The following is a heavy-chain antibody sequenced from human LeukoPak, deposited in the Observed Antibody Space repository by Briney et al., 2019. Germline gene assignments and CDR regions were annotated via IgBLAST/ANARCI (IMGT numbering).Heavy chain of an antibody. V-gene: IGHV4-59*01. J-gene: IGHJ5*02. CDR1: GGSFSGYY. D-gene: IGHD6-13*01. Sequence: PSETLSLTCAVYGGSFSGYYWSWIRQPPGKGLEWIGYIYYSGSTNYNPSLKSRVTISVDTSKNQFSLKLSSVTAADTAVYYCARGSSWNRNWFDPWGQGTLVTVSS. CDR3: ARGSSWNRNWFDP. CDR2: IYYSGST.